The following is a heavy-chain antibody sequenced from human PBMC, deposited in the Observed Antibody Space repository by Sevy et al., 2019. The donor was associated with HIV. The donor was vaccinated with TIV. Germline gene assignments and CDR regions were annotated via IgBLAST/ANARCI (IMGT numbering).Heavy chain of an antibody. J-gene: IGHJ4*02. D-gene: IGHD6-13*01. CDR3: ARALGSGSWYGGYYFDY. CDR2: TYYRSKWYN. Sequence: SQTLSLTCAISGDSVSSNSAAWNWIRQSPSRGLEWLGRTYYRSKWYNDYAVSVKSRITINPDTSKNQFSLQLNSVTPEDTAVYYCARALGSGSWYGGYYFDYWGQGTLVTVSS. CDR1: GDSVSSNSAA. V-gene: IGHV6-1*01.